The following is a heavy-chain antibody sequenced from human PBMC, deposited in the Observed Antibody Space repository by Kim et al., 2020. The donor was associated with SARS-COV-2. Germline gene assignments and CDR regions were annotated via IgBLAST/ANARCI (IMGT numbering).Heavy chain of an antibody. V-gene: IGHV3-9*01. CDR2: ISWNSGSI. J-gene: IGHJ6*02. CDR1: GFTFDDYA. D-gene: IGHD2-2*01. CDR3: AKEGVVVPAAIGDYYYGMDV. Sequence: GGSLRLSCAASGFTFDDYAMHWVRQAPGKGLEWVSGISWNSGSIGYADSVKGRFTISRDNAKNSLYLQMNSLRAEDTALYYCAKEGVVVPAAIGDYYYGMDVWGQGTTVTVSS.